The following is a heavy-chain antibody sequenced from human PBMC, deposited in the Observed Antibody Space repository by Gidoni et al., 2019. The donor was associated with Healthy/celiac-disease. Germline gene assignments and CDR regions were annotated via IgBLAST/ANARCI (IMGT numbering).Heavy chain of an antibody. CDR3: ARGIVLMVYARGHGNTMGY. CDR2: INPNSGGT. D-gene: IGHD2-8*01. J-gene: IGHJ4*02. CDR1: GYTFTGYY. V-gene: IGHV1-2*02. Sequence: QVQLVQSGAEVKKPGASVKVSCKASGYTFTGYYMHWVRQAPGQGFEWMGWINPNSGGTNYAQKFQGRVTMTRDTSISTAYMELSRLRSDDTAVYYCARGIVLMVYARGHGNTMGYWGQGTLVTVSS.